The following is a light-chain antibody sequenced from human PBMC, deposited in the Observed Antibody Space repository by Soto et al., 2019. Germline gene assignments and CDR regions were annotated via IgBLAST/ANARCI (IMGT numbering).Light chain of an antibody. CDR1: QSVSSSY. CDR3: QQYGGSPRT. Sequence: EIVLTQSPGTLSLSPGERATLSCRASQSVSSSYLAWYQQKPGQAPRLLIYGASSRATGIPDRFRGSGSGTDFTLTISRLEPEDFAVYYCQQYGGSPRTFGQGTKGDI. J-gene: IGKJ1*01. V-gene: IGKV3-20*01. CDR2: GAS.